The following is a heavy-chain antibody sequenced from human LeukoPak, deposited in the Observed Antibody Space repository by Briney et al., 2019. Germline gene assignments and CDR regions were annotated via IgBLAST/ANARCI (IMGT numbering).Heavy chain of an antibody. CDR1: GDSTSSSNYY. CDR2: MYYGGNT. D-gene: IGHD6-19*01. V-gene: IGHV4-39*01. CDR3: ARGWDGIAVAGSFDY. J-gene: IGHJ4*02. Sequence: SETLSLTCTVSGDSTSSSNYYWGWIRQPPGKGLEWIGSMYYGGNTYYNPSLKSRVTISVDKSKNQVSLKLSSVTAADTAVYYCARGWDGIAVAGSFDYWGQGTLVTVSS.